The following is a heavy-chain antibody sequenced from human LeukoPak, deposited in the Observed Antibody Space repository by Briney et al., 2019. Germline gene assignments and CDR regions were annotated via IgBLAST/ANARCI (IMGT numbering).Heavy chain of an antibody. J-gene: IGHJ5*02. Sequence: SETLSLTCAVYGGSFSGYYWSWIRQPPGKGLEWIGEINHSGSTNYNPSLKSRVTISVDTSKNQFSLKLSSVTAADTAVYYCARLSQLWTGRWFDPWGQGTLVTVSS. CDR3: ARLSQLWTGRWFDP. D-gene: IGHD5-18*01. CDR1: GGSFSGYY. V-gene: IGHV4-34*01. CDR2: INHSGST.